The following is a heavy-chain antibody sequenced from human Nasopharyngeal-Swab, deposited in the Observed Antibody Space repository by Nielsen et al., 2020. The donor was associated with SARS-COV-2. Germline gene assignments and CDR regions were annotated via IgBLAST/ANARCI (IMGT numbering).Heavy chain of an antibody. Sequence: ASVKVSCKASGYTFTSYAMHWVRQAPGQRLEWMGWINAGNGNTKYSQKFQGRVTITRDTSASTAYMELSSLRSEDTAMYYCAVGKIAAGDYYYYYGMDVWGQGTTVTVSS. CDR3: AVGKIAAGDYYYYYGMDV. CDR2: INAGNGNT. CDR1: GYTFTSYA. D-gene: IGHD6-13*01. J-gene: IGHJ6*02. V-gene: IGHV1-3*01.